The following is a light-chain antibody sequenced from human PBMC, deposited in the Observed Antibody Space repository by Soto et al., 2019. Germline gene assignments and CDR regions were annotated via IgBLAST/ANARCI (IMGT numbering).Light chain of an antibody. CDR3: CSSAGSSTYV. CDR2: EVR. Sequence: QSVLTQPASVSGSPGQSITISCTGTSSDVGSYNLVSWYQQYPGKAPRLMIFEVRKRPSGVSNRFSGSKSGNTASLTISGLQAEDEADYYCCSSAGSSTYVFGTGTKVTVL. J-gene: IGLJ1*01. CDR1: SSDVGSYNL. V-gene: IGLV2-23*02.